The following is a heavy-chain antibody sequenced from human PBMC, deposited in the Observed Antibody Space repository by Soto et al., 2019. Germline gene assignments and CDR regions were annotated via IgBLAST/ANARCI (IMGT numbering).Heavy chain of an antibody. CDR3: ARGRFGNWNDLPPPFFDY. D-gene: IGHD1-1*01. Sequence: PSETLSLTCTVSGGSISSGGYYWSWIRQHPGKGLEWIGYIYYSGSTYYNPSLKSRVTISVDTSKNQFSLKLSSVTAADTAVYYCARGRFGNWNDLPPPFFDYWGQGTLVTVSS. CDR1: GGSISSGGYY. CDR2: IYYSGST. V-gene: IGHV4-31*03. J-gene: IGHJ4*02.